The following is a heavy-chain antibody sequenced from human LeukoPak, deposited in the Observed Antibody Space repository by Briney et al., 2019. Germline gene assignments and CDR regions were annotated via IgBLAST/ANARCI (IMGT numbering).Heavy chain of an antibody. D-gene: IGHD3-22*01. J-gene: IGHJ3*02. CDR2: IYASGST. Sequence: SQTLSLTCTVSGGSILNLNYYWSWIRQPAGKGLEWIGRIYASGSTNYNPSLKSRVTISVDTSKNQFSLKLSSVTAADTAVYYCARPSTYYYDSSGHGAFDIWGQGTMVTVSS. V-gene: IGHV4-61*02. CDR1: GGSILNLNYY. CDR3: ARPSTYYYDSSGHGAFDI.